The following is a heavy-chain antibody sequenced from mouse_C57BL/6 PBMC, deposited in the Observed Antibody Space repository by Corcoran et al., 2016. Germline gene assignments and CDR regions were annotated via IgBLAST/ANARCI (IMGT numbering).Heavy chain of an antibody. CDR3: ARSYGRAFWYFDY. V-gene: IGHV9-3*01. D-gene: IGHD1-1*01. J-gene: IGHJ2*01. CDR1: GYTFTTYG. CDR2: INTYSGVP. Sequence: QIQLVQSGPELKKPGETVKISCKASGYTFTTYGMSWVKQAPGKGLKWMGWINTYSGVPTYADDFKGRFAFSLETSASTAYLQINNLKNEDTATYFCARSYGRAFWYFDYWGQGTTLTVSS.